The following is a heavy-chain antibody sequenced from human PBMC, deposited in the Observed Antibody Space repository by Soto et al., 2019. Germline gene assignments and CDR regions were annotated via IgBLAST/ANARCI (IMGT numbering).Heavy chain of an antibody. CDR1: GGSFDSTSYY. CDR2: IYYSGST. V-gene: IGHV4-39*01. J-gene: IGHJ4*02. D-gene: IGHD3-3*01. CDR3: ARVDSPLTIFGVFDY. Sequence: SETLSLTCTVSGGSFDSTSYYWAWVRQPPGKGLEWIAYIYYSGSTYYNPSLKSRVTISVDTSRNQFSLRLSSETAADTAVYYCARVDSPLTIFGVFDYWGQGTLVTVSS.